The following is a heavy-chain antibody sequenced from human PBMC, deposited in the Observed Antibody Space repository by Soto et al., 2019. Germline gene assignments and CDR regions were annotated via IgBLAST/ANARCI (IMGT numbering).Heavy chain of an antibody. Sequence: GGSLRLSCAASGFTFSSYSMNWVRQAPGKGLEWVSSISSSSSYIYYADSVKGRFTISRDNAKNSLYLQMNSLRAEDTAVYYCARVGRDLSGDAFDIWGQGTMVTVSS. J-gene: IGHJ3*02. V-gene: IGHV3-21*01. CDR1: GFTFSSYS. CDR3: ARVGRDLSGDAFDI. CDR2: ISSSSSYI. D-gene: IGHD3-9*01.